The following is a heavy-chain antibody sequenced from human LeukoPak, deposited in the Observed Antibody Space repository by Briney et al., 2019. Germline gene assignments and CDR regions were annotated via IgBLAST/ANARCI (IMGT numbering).Heavy chain of an antibody. J-gene: IGHJ3*02. V-gene: IGHV4-4*02. CDR1: GGPVSVSHW. CDR2: LHHGGGS. CDR3: ARGISRSGSGREGISDI. Sequence: PSETLSLTCTVSGGPVSVSHWWSWVRQPPGQDLEWIGELHHGGGSNYNPSLKSRVTMSVDKSQNHFSLRLSSVTAADTAVYYCARGISRSGSGREGISDIWGQGTMVTVSS. D-gene: IGHD3-10*01.